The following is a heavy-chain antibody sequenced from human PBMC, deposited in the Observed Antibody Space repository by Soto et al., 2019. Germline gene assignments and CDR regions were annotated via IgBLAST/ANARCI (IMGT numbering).Heavy chain of an antibody. J-gene: IGHJ3*01. CDR1: GLAFPIDD. CDR2: MNPSGSNT. V-gene: IGHV1-8*01. D-gene: IGHD3-16*02. CDR3: ARYRTKVPVAFDV. Sequence: QVPLVQSGAEVKNPGASVQVSCKASGLAFPIDDIIWVRQTIGQGLEFMGWMNPSGSNTGYAQKFQGRATFTWNTPTSTAYMDLSGLRSEDTAVYYCARYRTKVPVAFDVWGQGTMVTVSS.